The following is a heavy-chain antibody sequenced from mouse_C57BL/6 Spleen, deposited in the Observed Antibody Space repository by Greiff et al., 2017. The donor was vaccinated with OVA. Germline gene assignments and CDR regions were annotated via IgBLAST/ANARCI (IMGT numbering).Heavy chain of an antibody. CDR1: GYSITSGYY. J-gene: IGHJ3*01. CDR2: ISYDGSN. Sequence: EVQLQQSGPGLVKPSQSLSLTCSVTGYSITSGYYWNWLRQFPGNKLEWMGYISYDGSNNYNPSLKHRISITRDTSKNQFFRKLNSVTTEDTATYYCARDGDDYDAVAYWGQGTLVTVSA. D-gene: IGHD2-4*01. V-gene: IGHV3-6*01. CDR3: ARDGDDYDAVAY.